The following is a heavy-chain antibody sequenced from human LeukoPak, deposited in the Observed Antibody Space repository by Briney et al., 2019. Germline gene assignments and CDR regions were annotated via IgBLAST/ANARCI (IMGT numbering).Heavy chain of an antibody. Sequence: PGRSLRLSCAASGFTFSSYGMHWVRQAPGKGLEWVAVIWYDGSNEYYADSVKGQFTISRDNSKNTLYLQMNSLRAEDTAVYYCAEDGEVVAMGYWGQGTLVTVSS. CDR2: IWYDGSNE. D-gene: IGHD3-22*01. CDR1: GFTFSSYG. J-gene: IGHJ4*02. CDR3: AEDGEVVAMGY. V-gene: IGHV3-33*06.